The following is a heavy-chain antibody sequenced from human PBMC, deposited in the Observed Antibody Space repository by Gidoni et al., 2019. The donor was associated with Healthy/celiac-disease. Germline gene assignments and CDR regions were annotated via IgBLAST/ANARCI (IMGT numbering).Heavy chain of an antibody. V-gene: IGHV1-46*01. D-gene: IGHD2-8*01. CDR3: ARGATQARIVLIWVDWFDP. CDR1: GYTFTSYD. J-gene: IGHJ5*02. CDR2: INPSGGST. Sequence: QVQLVQSGAAVKKPGASVKVSCKASGYTFTSYDMHWVRQAPGQGLEWMGIINPSGGSTSYAQKFQGRVTMTRDTSTSTVYMELSSLRSEDTAVYYCARGATQARIVLIWVDWFDPWGQGTLVTVSS.